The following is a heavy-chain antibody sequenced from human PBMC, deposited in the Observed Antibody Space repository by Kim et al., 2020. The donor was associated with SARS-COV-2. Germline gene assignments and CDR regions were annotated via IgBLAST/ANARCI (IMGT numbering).Heavy chain of an antibody. D-gene: IGHD6-13*01. CDR3: AREFIAAAGRGPLDY. J-gene: IGHJ4*02. CDR1: GYTFTGYY. CDR2: INPNSGGT. Sequence: ASVKVSCKASGYTFTGYYMHWVRQAPGQGLEWMGRINPNSGGTNYAQKFQGRVTMTRDTSISTAYMELSRLRSDDTVVYYCAREFIAAAGRGPLDYWGQGTLVTVSS. V-gene: IGHV1-2*05.